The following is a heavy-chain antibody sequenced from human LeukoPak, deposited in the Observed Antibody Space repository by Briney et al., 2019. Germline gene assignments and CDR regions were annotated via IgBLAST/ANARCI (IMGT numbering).Heavy chain of an antibody. J-gene: IGHJ5*02. D-gene: IGHD4-23*01. CDR2: INHSGST. V-gene: IGHV4-34*01. CDR3: ARASTTTVVTHNWFDP. CDR1: GGSFSGYY. Sequence: SETLSLTCAVYGGSFSGYYWSWNRQPPGKGLEWIGEINHSGSTNYNPSLKSRVTISVDTSKNQFSLKLSSVTAADTAVYYCARASTTTVVTHNWFDPWGQGTLVTVSS.